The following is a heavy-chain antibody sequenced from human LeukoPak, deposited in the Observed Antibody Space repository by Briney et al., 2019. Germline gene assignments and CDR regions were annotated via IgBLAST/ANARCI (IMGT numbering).Heavy chain of an antibody. CDR1: GYTFTNYW. J-gene: IGHJ4*02. Sequence: GESLKISCKGSGYTFTNYWIGWVRQMPGKGLEFMGIIYPGDSDTRYSPSFQGQVTISVDKSINTAYLQWSSLKASDSAMYYCARAGYSNRWHGVGYWGQGTLVTVSS. D-gene: IGHD2/OR15-2a*01. V-gene: IGHV5-51*01. CDR2: IYPGDSDT. CDR3: ARAGYSNRWHGVGY.